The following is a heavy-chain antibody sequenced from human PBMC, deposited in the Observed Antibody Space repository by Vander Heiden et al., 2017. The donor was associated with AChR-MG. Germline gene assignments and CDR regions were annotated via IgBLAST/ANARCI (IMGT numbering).Heavy chain of an antibody. V-gene: IGHV4-39*01. Sequence: QLQLQESGPGLVKPSEPLSLTCTVPGGSIRSGSYYWGWIPQPPGKGLEWIGSIYYSGSTYYNPSLKSRVTISVDTSKNQFSLKLSSVTAADTAVYYCARAGDSGWSPSYFDYWGQGTLVTVSS. CDR3: ARAGDSGWSPSYFDY. CDR1: GGSIRSGSYY. D-gene: IGHD6-19*01. CDR2: IYYSGST. J-gene: IGHJ4*02.